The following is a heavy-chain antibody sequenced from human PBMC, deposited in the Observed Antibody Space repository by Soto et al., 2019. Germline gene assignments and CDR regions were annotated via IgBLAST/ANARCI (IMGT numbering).Heavy chain of an antibody. V-gene: IGHV1-8*01. CDR2: MNPNSGNT. Sequence: QAQLVQSGAEVKKAGASVKVSCKASGYTFTGYDINWVRQATGQGLEWMGWMNPNSGNTGYAQNFQGRVTMTRDNSITTAYMELTSLRDQEYAVYYCAGEKVGTTGIDFWGQATLVTVSS. J-gene: IGHJ4*02. CDR1: GYTFTGYD. CDR3: AGEKVGTTGIDF. D-gene: IGHD1-26*01.